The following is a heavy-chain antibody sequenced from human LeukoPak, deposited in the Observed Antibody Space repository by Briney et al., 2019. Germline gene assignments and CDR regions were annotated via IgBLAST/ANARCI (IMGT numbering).Heavy chain of an antibody. V-gene: IGHV3-30*02. J-gene: IGHJ5*02. Sequence: GGSLRLSCAASGFTFNSYWMSWVRQAPGKGLEWLAFIRYDGRIKNYADSVKGRFTISRDNSKNTLYLQMNSLTTEDTSLYYCARNRAAAGDWLDPWGQGTLVIVSS. D-gene: IGHD6-13*01. CDR2: IRYDGRIK. CDR3: ARNRAAAGDWLDP. CDR1: GFTFNSYW.